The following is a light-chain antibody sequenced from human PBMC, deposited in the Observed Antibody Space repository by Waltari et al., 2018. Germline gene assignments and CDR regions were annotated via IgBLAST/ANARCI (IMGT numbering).Light chain of an antibody. CDR1: ESVGSS. Sequence: ENVLTQSPEFQSVTPGEKVTITCRATESVGSSIHCYQQTPNQSPKLLIKYASQSLSGVPSRFSASGSGTEFTLTSNSLESEDAATYYCLQTNSFPRTFGQGTKVEIK. CDR3: LQTNSFPRT. J-gene: IGKJ1*01. CDR2: YAS. V-gene: IGKV6-21*01.